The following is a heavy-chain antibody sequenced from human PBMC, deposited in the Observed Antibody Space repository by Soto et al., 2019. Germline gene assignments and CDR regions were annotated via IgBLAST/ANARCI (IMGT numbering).Heavy chain of an antibody. J-gene: IGHJ4*02. CDR2: IYPGDSDT. Sequence: PVEPQEISSQASGYHFTSYWIGLVSQMPGKGLEWMGIIYPGDSDTIYSPSFQGQVTISADKSISTAYLQWNSLKASDTAMYYCARPPYSASYYYFDQWGQGTPVTVSS. CDR3: ARPPYSASYYYFDQ. V-gene: IGHV5-51*01. D-gene: IGHD1-26*01. CDR1: GYHFTSYW.